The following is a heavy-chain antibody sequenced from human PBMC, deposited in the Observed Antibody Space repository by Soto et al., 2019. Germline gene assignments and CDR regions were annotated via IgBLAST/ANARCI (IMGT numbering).Heavy chain of an antibody. CDR1: GFTFSSYG. J-gene: IGHJ4*02. V-gene: IGHV3-30*18. Sequence: QVQLVESGGGVVQPGRSLRLSCAASGFTFSSYGMHWVRQAPGKGLEWVAVISYDGSNKYYADSVKGRFTISRDNSKNTRYLQMNSLRAEDTAVYYCAKVRDSSSWYELDYWGQGTLVTVSS. CDR3: AKVRDSSSWYELDY. D-gene: IGHD6-13*01. CDR2: ISYDGSNK.